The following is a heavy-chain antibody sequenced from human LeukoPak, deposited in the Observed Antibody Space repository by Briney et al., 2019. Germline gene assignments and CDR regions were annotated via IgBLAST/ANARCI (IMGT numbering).Heavy chain of an antibody. Sequence: TGGSLRLSCAASGFTFTYAWMSWVRQAPGKGLEWVSIISGGGTKTYYVDSVKGRFTISRDNSRNTLYLQMNSLRVEDTAVYYCAKGHTDYGTGFDCWGRGTLVIVSS. CDR2: ISGGGTKT. CDR3: AKGHTDYGTGFDC. J-gene: IGHJ4*02. D-gene: IGHD4-17*01. V-gene: IGHV3-23*01. CDR1: GFTFTYAW.